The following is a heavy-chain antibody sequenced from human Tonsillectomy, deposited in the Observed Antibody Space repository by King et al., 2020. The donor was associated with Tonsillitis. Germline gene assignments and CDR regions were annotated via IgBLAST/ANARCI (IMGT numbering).Heavy chain of an antibody. Sequence: VQLVESGGGVVQPGRSLRLSCAASGFTFSRYVMHWVRQTPDKGLEWVAVTSHDAKKRYYADSVKGRFTLSRDNSTNTLYLQMNSLRDEDSAVYYCVRGAYYDFSVNLFGPWGLGTLVTVSS. CDR3: VRGAYYDFSVNLFGP. CDR2: TSHDAKKR. D-gene: IGHD3-3*01. CDR1: GFTFSRYV. V-gene: IGHV3-30*04. J-gene: IGHJ5*02.